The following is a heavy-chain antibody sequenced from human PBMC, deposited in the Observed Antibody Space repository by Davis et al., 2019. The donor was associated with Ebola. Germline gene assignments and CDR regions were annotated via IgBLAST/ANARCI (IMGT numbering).Heavy chain of an antibody. J-gene: IGHJ3*02. CDR3: VRDVTI. D-gene: IGHD2/OR15-2a*01. CDR1: GFTFSSNS. CDR2: ISSGSSYI. Sequence: GESLKISCAASGFTFSSNSMNWVRQAPGKGLEWVSAISSGSSYIYYAESVKGRFTISRDNAKNSLYLQMNSLRADDTAVYYCVRDVTIWGQGTMVTVSS. V-gene: IGHV3-21*01.